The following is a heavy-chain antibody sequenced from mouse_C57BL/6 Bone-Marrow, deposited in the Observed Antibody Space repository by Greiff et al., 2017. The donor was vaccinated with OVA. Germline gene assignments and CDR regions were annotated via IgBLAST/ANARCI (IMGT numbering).Heavy chain of an antibody. CDR2: IYPGDGDT. D-gene: IGHD1-1*01. CDR3: ARGIITTVVAPFAY. CDR1: GYAFSSSW. J-gene: IGHJ3*01. Sequence: LEESGPELVKPGASVKISCKASGYAFSSSWMNWVKQRPGKGLEWIGRIYPGDGDTNYNGKFKGKATLTADKSSSTAYMQLSSLTSEDSAVYFCARGIITTVVAPFAYWGQGTLVTVSA. V-gene: IGHV1-82*01.